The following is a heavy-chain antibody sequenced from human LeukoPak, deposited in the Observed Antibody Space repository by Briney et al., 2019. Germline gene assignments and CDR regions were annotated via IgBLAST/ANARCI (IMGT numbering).Heavy chain of an antibody. Sequence: SETLSLTFAVCGGSFIGKKRSWIRQPPGKGLEWIGKINHSGGTNYNPSLKSRVTISVDTSKNQFSLKLNSMTAADTAVYYCARGHGLEVAPTCWVASCGQGILVTVSS. J-gene: IGHJ5*02. CDR2: INHSGGT. CDR1: GGSFIGKK. CDR3: ARGHGLEVAPTCWVAS. D-gene: IGHD5-12*01. V-gene: IGHV4-34*01.